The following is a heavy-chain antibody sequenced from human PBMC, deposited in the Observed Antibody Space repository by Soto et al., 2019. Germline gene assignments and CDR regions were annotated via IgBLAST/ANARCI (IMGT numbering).Heavy chain of an antibody. Sequence: GCLRLTCPMSGFTFGDYAISWSRQAPGKGLEWVGVIRSKAYGETTDYAASVKGRFTILRDDSKSIAYLQMNSLQSDDTGVYYCTRYTYTSRYSYFGMDVWGHGTKVTVYS. CDR3: TRYTYTSRYSYFGMDV. CDR1: GFTFGDYA. D-gene: IGHD2-2*01. V-gene: IGHV3-49*03. J-gene: IGHJ6*02. CDR2: IRSKAYGETT.